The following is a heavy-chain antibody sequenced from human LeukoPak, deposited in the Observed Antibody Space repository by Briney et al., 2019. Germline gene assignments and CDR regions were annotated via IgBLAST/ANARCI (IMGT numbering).Heavy chain of an antibody. CDR1: GFTFSSYE. Sequence: PGGSLRLSCAASGFTFSSYEMNWVRQAPGKGLEGVSYISSSGFTTYYADSVEGRFTISRDNAENSLYLQMNSLRAEDTALYYCARDAGMVVAPHPDFDYWGQGTLVTVSS. V-gene: IGHV3-48*03. CDR3: ARDAGMVVAPHPDFDY. J-gene: IGHJ4*02. CDR2: ISSSGFTT. D-gene: IGHD3-22*01.